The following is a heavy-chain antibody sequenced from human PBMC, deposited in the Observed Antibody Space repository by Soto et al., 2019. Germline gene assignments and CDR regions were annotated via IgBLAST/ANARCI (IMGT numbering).Heavy chain of an antibody. D-gene: IGHD3-10*01. Sequence: DVQVLESGGGLVQPGGSLRVSCAASGFTFSDYAMTWVRQAPGKGLQWVSTISGSGERTYYADSVKGRFTISRDNSRNTLALQMDALGAEDTSIYFCARALAVGSRRPHYFYYGLDVWGPGTAVTVSS. CDR3: ARALAVGSRRPHYFYYGLDV. J-gene: IGHJ6*02. CDR2: ISGSGERT. CDR1: GFTFSDYA. V-gene: IGHV3-23*01.